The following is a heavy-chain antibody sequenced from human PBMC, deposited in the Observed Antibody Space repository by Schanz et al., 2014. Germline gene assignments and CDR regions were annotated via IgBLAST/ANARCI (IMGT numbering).Heavy chain of an antibody. V-gene: IGHV3-23*04. J-gene: IGHJ4*02. Sequence: EVQLVESGGGLVQPGGSLRLSCAASGFTFSAYYMDWVRQAPGKGLEWVSSISGDHRNTFYADSVKGRFTISRDNSKNTLYLQMNSLRAEDTAIYYCARGLIAAAGGAFDYWGQGTLVTVSS. CDR2: ISGDHRNT. CDR1: GFTFSAYY. CDR3: ARGLIAAAGGAFDY. D-gene: IGHD6-13*01.